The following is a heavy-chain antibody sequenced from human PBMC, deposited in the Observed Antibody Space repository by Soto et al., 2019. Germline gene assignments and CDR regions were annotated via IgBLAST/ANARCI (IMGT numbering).Heavy chain of an antibody. D-gene: IGHD3-9*01. CDR1: GGTFSNYA. V-gene: IGHV1-69*06. CDR3: ARYPNSLNNWFDP. CDR2: ITPIFDTT. J-gene: IGHJ5*02. Sequence: QIHLVQSGAEVKKPGSSVKISCKASGGTFSNYAISWVRQAPGQGLEWMGGITPIFDTTNYAQKFQGRLTMTADTSTSTAYMELSGLRSDDTAIYCCARYPNSLNNWFDPWGQGTLVTVSS.